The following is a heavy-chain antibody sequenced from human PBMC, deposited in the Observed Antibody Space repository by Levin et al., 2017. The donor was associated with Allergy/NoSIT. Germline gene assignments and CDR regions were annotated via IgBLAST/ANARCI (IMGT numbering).Heavy chain of an antibody. D-gene: IGHD3-9*01. J-gene: IGHJ4*02. V-gene: IGHV3-9*01. Sequence: SLRLSCAASGFTFDDYAMHWVRQAPGKGLEWVSGISWNSGSIGYADSVKGRFTISRDNAKNSLYLQMNSLRAEDTALYYCAKDNYDILTGYLDYWGQGTLVTVSS. CDR2: ISWNSGSI. CDR1: GFTFDDYA. CDR3: AKDNYDILTGYLDY.